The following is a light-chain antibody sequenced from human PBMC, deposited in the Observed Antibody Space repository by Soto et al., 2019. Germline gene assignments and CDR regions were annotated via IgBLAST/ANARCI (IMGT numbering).Light chain of an antibody. CDR3: QHRRNWPWT. CDR1: QSVSTY. V-gene: IGKV3-11*01. J-gene: IGKJ1*01. CDR2: DAS. Sequence: EIVLTQSPATLSLSPGERATLSCRASQSVSTYLGWYQQKPGQAPRLLIYDASNRATGIPGRFSGSGSGTDFTLNISSLEPEDFAVYYCQHRRNWPWTFGQGTKVEVK.